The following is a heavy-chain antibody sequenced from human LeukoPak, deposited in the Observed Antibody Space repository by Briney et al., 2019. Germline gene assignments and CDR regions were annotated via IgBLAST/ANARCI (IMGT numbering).Heavy chain of an antibody. J-gene: IGHJ4*02. V-gene: IGHV3-30*02. CDR3: AKGRHYYGSGSYSFFDY. CDR2: IRYDGGNK. D-gene: IGHD3-10*01. Sequence: GGSLRLSCAASGFTFSSYSMNWVRQAPGKGLEWVAFIRYDGGNKYYADSVKGRFTISRDNSKNTLYLQMNSLRAEDTAVYYCAKGRHYYGSGSYSFFDYWGQGTLVTVSS. CDR1: GFTFSSYS.